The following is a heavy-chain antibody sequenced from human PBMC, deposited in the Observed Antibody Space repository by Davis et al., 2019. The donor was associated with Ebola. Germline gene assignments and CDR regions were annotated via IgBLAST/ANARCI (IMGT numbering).Heavy chain of an antibody. CDR2: ISKNGDTI. CDR3: ARTVDCDF. D-gene: IGHD6-19*01. J-gene: IGHJ4*02. CDR1: GFTFSDYY. Sequence: PGGSLRLSCTGSGFTFSDYYMSWIRQAPGKGLEWVSYISKNGDTIFYADSVKGRFTISRDNAKNSVYLQMTSLRAEDTAVYYCARTVDCDFWGQGSLVTVSS. V-gene: IGHV3-11*01.